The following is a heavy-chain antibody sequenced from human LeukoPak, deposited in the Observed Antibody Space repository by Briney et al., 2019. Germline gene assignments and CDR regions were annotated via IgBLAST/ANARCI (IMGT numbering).Heavy chain of an antibody. V-gene: IGHV3-23*01. Sequence: QSGGSLRLSCAASGFTFSSYAMSWVRQAPGKGLEWVSAISGSGGSTYYADSVKGRFTISRDNSKNTLYLQMNSLRAEDTAVYYCAKNSGYYPGPYYFDYWGQGTLVTVSS. CDR3: AKNSGYYPGPYYFDY. D-gene: IGHD3-22*01. J-gene: IGHJ4*02. CDR1: GFTFSSYA. CDR2: ISGSGGST.